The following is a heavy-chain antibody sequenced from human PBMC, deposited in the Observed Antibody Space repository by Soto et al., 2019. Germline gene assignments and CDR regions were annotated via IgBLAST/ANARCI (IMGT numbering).Heavy chain of an antibody. J-gene: IGHJ5*02. V-gene: IGHV3-15*01. CDR3: TTASQWLAAYA. CDR2: IKSRADGGTT. D-gene: IGHD6-19*01. CDR1: GFTFAKAW. Sequence: KTAGSLTLSCAASGFTFAKAWVAWVRPTPGKGLEWVGRIKSRADGGTTDDAATVNERYIISRDDSNVPIYLHMNSLKTDDTTVYYCTTASQWLAAYAWGQGALVTVSS.